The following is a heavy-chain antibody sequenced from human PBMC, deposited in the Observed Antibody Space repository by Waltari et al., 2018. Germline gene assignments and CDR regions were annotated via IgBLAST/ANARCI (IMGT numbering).Heavy chain of an antibody. V-gene: IGHV1-69*02. J-gene: IGHJ4*02. CDR1: GGTFSSYT. D-gene: IGHD3-10*01. CDR2: FIPSLGIA. Sequence: QVQLVQSGAEVKKPGSSVKVSCKASGGTFSSYTISWVRQAPGQGLEWMGGFIPSLGIASYSQKFQGRVTITADKSTSTAYMELSSRRSEDTAVYYCARVRGITMVRGGYDYWGQGTLVTVSS. CDR3: ARVRGITMVRGGYDY.